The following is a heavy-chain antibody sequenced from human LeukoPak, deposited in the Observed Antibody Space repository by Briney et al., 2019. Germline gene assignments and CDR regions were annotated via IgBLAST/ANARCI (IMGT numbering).Heavy chain of an antibody. CDR3: ARGSGYSSSLGGFDP. V-gene: IGHV4-59*08. Sequence: SETLSLTCTVSGGSISSYYWSWSRHPPGERLEWIGYIYYSGSTNYNPSLKSRVTISVDTSKNQFSLKLSSVTAADTAVYYCARGSGYSSSLGGFDPWGQGTLVTVSS. CDR2: IYYSGST. D-gene: IGHD6-13*01. J-gene: IGHJ5*02. CDR1: GGSISSYY.